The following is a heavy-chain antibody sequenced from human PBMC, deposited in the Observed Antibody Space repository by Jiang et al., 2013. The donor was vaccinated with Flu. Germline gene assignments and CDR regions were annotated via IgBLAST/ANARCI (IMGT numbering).Heavy chain of an antibody. V-gene: IGHV4-4*09. J-gene: IGHJ6*03. Sequence: ETLSLTCTVSGGSISSYYWSWIRQPPGKGLEWIGYIYTSGSTNYNPSLKSRVTISVDTSKNQFSLKLSSVTAADTAVYYCARVSENPYYYYYMDVWGKGTTVTVSS. CDR3: ARVSENPYYYYYMDV. CDR2: IYTSGST. CDR1: GGSISSYY.